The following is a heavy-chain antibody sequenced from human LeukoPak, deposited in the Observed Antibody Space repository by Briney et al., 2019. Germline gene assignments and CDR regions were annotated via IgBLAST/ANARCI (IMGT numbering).Heavy chain of an antibody. Sequence: ASVKVSCKASGYTFTSYDINWVRQATGQGLEWMGWMNPNSGNTGYAQKFQGRVTMTTNTSITTAYMELSSLRSEDTAVYYCAKPVAMVRGVPGPPYVWGQGTTVTVSS. J-gene: IGHJ6*02. CDR3: AKPVAMVRGVPGPPYV. CDR1: GYTFTSYD. V-gene: IGHV1-8*01. D-gene: IGHD3-10*01. CDR2: MNPNSGNT.